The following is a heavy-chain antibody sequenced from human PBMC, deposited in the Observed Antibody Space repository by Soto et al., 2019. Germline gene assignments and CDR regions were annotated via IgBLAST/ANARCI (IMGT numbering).Heavy chain of an antibody. J-gene: IGHJ6*02. CDR1: GFTFSSYA. Sequence: PGGSLRLSYAASGFTFSSYAMSWVRQAPGKGLEWVSAISGSGGSTYYADSVKGRFTISRDNSKNTLYLQMNSLRAEDTAVYYCAKGEQQLQIYYYYGMDVWGQGTTVTVSS. CDR2: ISGSGGST. V-gene: IGHV3-23*01. CDR3: AKGEQQLQIYYYYGMDV. D-gene: IGHD6-13*01.